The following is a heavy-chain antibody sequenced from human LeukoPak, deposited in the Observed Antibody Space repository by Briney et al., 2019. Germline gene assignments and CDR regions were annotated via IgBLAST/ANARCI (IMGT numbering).Heavy chain of an antibody. CDR2: IYNSVST. Sequence: RTSETLSLTCVVSDYSITSGDYWAWIRQPPGKGLEWIGSIYNSVSTSYNPSLKSRVTMSVDPSKNQFSLNLRSVTAADTAVYYCARNMSTEGWFDSWARGTRLTVPS. D-gene: IGHD5/OR15-5a*01. CDR3: ARNMSTEGWFDS. CDR1: DYSITSGDY. V-gene: IGHV4-38-2*01. J-gene: IGHJ5*01.